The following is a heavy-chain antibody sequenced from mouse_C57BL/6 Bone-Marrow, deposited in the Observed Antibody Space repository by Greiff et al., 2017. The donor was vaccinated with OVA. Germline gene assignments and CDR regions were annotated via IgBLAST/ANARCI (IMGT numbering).Heavy chain of an antibody. Sequence: QVQLQQPGAELVMPGASVKLSCKASGYTFTSYWMHWVKQRPGQGLEWIGEIDPSDSYTNYNQKFKGKSTLTVDKYSSTAYMQRSSLTSEDSAVYYCARGLLRPNWYFDVWGTGTTVTVSS. CDR2: IDPSDSYT. CDR3: ARGLLRPNWYFDV. D-gene: IGHD2-3*01. J-gene: IGHJ1*03. CDR1: GYTFTSYW. V-gene: IGHV1-69*01.